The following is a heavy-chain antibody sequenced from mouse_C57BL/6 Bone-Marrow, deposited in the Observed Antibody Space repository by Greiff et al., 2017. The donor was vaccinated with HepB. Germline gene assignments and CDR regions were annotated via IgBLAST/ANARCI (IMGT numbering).Heavy chain of an antibody. CDR3: AREGVFITTVVATFDY. Sequence: VQLQQSGAELVKPGASVKLSCTASGFNIKDYYMHWVKQRTEQGLEWIGRIDPEDGETKYAPKFQGKATITADTSSNTTYLQLSSLTSEDTAVYYCAREGVFITTVVATFDYWGQGTTLTVSS. CDR2: IDPEDGET. V-gene: IGHV14-2*01. CDR1: GFNIKDYY. D-gene: IGHD1-1*01. J-gene: IGHJ2*01.